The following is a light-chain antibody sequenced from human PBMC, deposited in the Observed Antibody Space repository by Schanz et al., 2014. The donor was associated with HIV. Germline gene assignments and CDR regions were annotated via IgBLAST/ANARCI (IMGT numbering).Light chain of an antibody. CDR1: RSNIGAGYD. CDR2: GST. J-gene: IGLJ1*01. V-gene: IGLV1-40*01. Sequence: QSVLTQPPSVSAAPGQRVTISCTGSRSNIGAGYDVHWYQHLPGTAPKLLIYGSTNRPSGVPDRFSGSKSGTAASLAISGLQAEDEADYYCQSYDSSLSGYVFGTGTKLTVL. CDR3: QSYDSSLSGYV.